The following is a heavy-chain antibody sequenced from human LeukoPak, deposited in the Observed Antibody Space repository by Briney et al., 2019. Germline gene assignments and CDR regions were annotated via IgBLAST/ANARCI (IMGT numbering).Heavy chain of an antibody. D-gene: IGHD3-10*01. V-gene: IGHV4-38-2*02. CDR1: GYSISSGYY. J-gene: IGHJ4*02. CDR3: ARGWLNYYFDY. Sequence: SETLSLTCTVSGYSISSGYYWGWMRQPPGKGLEWIGSIYRNGNTYYNPSLKSRVTMSVDTSNNQFSLKLSTVTATDTAMYYCARGWLNYYFDYWGQRTLVTVSS. CDR2: IYRNGNT.